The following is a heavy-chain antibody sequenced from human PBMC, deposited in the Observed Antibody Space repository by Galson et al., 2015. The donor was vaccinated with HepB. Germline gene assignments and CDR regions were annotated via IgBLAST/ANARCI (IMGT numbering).Heavy chain of an antibody. Sequence: SVKVSCKASGYIFTSKGISWVRQAPGQGLEWMGWISTNSGDTNYAQKFQGRVTMTTATSTSTAYMELRSLRADDTAVYYCARDVDHRFDHWGQGTLVTVSS. V-gene: IGHV1-18*01. J-gene: IGHJ4*02. CDR3: ARDVDHRFDH. CDR1: GYIFTSKG. CDR2: ISTNSGDT.